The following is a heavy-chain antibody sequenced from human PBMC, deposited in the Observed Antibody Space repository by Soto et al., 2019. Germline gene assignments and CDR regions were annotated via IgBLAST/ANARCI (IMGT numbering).Heavy chain of an antibody. CDR3: ARVSGIAVATVTDY. Sequence: ASVKVSCKASGYSFTDYHIHWVRQAPGQGLEWMGWINPNSGGTNYAQKFQGRVTMTRDTSISTAYMELSRLRSDDTAVYYCARVSGIAVATVTDYWGQGTLVTVSS. CDR1: GYSFTDYH. CDR2: INPNSGGT. J-gene: IGHJ4*02. V-gene: IGHV1-2*02. D-gene: IGHD6-19*01.